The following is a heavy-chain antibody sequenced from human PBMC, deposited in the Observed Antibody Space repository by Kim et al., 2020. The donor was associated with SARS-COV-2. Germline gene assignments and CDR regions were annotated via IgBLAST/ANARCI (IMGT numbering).Heavy chain of an antibody. V-gene: IGHV4-34*01. CDR3: ARVRSSKAAGYY. CDR2: INHSGST. CDR1: GGSFSGYY. J-gene: IGHJ4*02. D-gene: IGHD2-2*01. Sequence: SETLSLTCAVYGGSFSGYYWSWIRQPPGKGLEWIGEINHSGSTNYNPSLKSRVTISVDTSKNQFSLKLSSVTAADTAVYYCARVRSSKAAGYYWGQGTLVTVSS.